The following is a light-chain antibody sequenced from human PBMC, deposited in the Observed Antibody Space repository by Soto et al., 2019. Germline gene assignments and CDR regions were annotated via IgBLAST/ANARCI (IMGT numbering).Light chain of an antibody. J-gene: IGKJ4*02. CDR2: DAS. CDR1: PDISNH. CDR3: QQHHSLPRT. V-gene: IGKV1-33*01. Sequence: DIQMTQSPSSLSASVGDRVTITCQASPDISNHLSWYQQKPGKAPKLLIYDASNLETGVPSGFSGSGSGTDFTFTISSLQPENVATYYCQQHHSLPRTVGGGTKVEIK.